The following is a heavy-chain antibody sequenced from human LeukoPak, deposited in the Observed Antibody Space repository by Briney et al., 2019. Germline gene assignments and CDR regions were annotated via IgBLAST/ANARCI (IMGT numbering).Heavy chain of an antibody. V-gene: IGHV3-30*02. CDR1: GFTFSTYA. D-gene: IGHD4-11*01. Sequence: GGSLRLSCATSGFTFSTYALHWVRQAPGKGLEWAAFIHYDGTNKYYADSVKGRFTISRDNSKNTLYLQMNSLRTEDTAIYYCAKGDSSWGQGTLVTVSS. CDR2: IHYDGTNK. J-gene: IGHJ5*02. CDR3: AKGDSS.